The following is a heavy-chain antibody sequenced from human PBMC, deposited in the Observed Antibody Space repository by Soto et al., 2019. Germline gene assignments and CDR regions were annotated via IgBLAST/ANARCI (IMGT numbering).Heavy chain of an antibody. J-gene: IGHJ4*02. CDR2: IVPMYDSV. CDR3: ATWRHYSGSYCFDY. V-gene: IGHV1-69*06. CDR1: GGTLNTYT. Sequence: VASVKVSFKASGGTLNTYTINWVRQAPGRRLEWVGQIVPMYDSVNYAENFQGRVTITADKSTKTSFMELTGLKSEDTALYFCATWRHYSGSYCFDYWGQGTLVTVSS. D-gene: IGHD1-26*01.